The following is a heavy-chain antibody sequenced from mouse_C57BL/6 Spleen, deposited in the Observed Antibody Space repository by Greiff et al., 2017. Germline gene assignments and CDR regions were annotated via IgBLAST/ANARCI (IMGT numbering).Heavy chain of an antibody. Sequence: VQLQQSGPGLVKPSQSLSLTCSVTGYSITSGYYWNWIRQFPGNKLEWMGYISYDGSNNYNPSLKNRISITRDTSKNQFFLKLNSVTTEDTATYYCARSDYSKDGYFDVWGTGTTVTVSS. CDR2: ISYDGSN. D-gene: IGHD2-5*01. V-gene: IGHV3-6*01. J-gene: IGHJ1*03. CDR1: GYSITSGYY. CDR3: ARSDYSKDGYFDV.